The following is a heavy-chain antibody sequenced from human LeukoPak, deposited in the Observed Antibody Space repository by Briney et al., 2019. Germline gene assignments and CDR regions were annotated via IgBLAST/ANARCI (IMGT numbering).Heavy chain of an antibody. D-gene: IGHD1-1*01. CDR1: GYTFTGYY. Sequence: ASVKVSCKASGYTFTGYYMHWVRQALGQGLEWMGWINPNSGGTNYAQKFQGRVTMTRDTSISTAYMELSRLRSDDTAVYYCARGFIGNSEFDPWGQGTLVTVSS. J-gene: IGHJ5*02. CDR2: INPNSGGT. V-gene: IGHV1-2*02. CDR3: ARGFIGNSEFDP.